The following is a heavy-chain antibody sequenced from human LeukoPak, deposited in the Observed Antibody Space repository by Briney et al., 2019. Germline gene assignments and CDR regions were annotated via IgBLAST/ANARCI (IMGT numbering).Heavy chain of an antibody. CDR2: ISWNSGSI. CDR3: AKSTAISYYFDY. Sequence: GGSLRLSCAASGFTFDDYAMHWVRHAPGKGLEWVSGISWNSGSIGYADSVKGRFTISRDNAKNSLYLQMNSLRAEDTALYYCAKSTAISYYFDYWGQGTLVTVSS. CDR1: GFTFDDYA. D-gene: IGHD5-18*01. V-gene: IGHV3-9*01. J-gene: IGHJ4*02.